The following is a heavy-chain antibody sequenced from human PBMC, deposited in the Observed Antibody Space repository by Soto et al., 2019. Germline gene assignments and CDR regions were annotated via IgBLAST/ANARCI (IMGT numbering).Heavy chain of an antibody. J-gene: IGHJ6*03. CDR3: ARDGRNSNYGYYYYYMDV. Sequence: GGSLRLSCAASGFTFSSYSMNWVRQAPGKGLEWVSYISSSSSTIYYADSVKGRFTISRDNAKNSLYLQMNSLRAEDTAVYYCARDGRNSNYGYYYYYMDVWGKGTTVTVSS. CDR2: ISSSSSTI. CDR1: GFTFSSYS. V-gene: IGHV3-48*01. D-gene: IGHD4-4*01.